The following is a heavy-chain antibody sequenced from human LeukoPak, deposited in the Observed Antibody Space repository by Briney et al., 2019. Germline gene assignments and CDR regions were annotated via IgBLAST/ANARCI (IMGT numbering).Heavy chain of an antibody. V-gene: IGHV1-2*02. CDR1: GYTFTGYY. CDR2: INPNSGGT. CDR3: ARDIDGNYYGSGSDY. D-gene: IGHD3-10*01. J-gene: IGHJ4*02. Sequence: ASVKVSCKASGYTFTGYYMHWVRQAPGRGLEWMGWINPNSGGTNYAQKFQGRVTMTRDTSISTAYMELSRLRSDDTAVYYCARDIDGNYYGSGSDYWGQGTLVTVSS.